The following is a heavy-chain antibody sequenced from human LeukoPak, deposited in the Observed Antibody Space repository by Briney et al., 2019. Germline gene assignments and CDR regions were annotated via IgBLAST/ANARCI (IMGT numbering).Heavy chain of an antibody. D-gene: IGHD6-6*01. CDR1: GFTVSRNF. J-gene: IGHJ4*02. CDR3: AKGTGIAARPSPFDY. CDR2: IYSGGTT. V-gene: IGHV3-53*01. Sequence: GGSLRLSCATSGFTVSRNFMSWVRQAPGKGPEWVSVIYSGGTTEYADSVKGRFIISRDNSKNTLYLQMNSLRAEDTAVYYCAKGTGIAARPSPFDYWGQGTLVTVSS.